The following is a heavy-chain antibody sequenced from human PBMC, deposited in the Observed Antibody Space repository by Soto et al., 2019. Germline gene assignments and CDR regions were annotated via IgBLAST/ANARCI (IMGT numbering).Heavy chain of an antibody. V-gene: IGHV1-3*01. Sequence: ASVKVSCKASGYTFTSYAMHWVRQAPGQRLEWMGWINAGNGNTKYSQKFQGRVTITRDTSASTAYMELSSLRSEDTAVYYCARRDDYGDYPFDYWGQGTRVTVSS. D-gene: IGHD4-17*01. CDR1: GYTFTSYA. CDR2: INAGNGNT. J-gene: IGHJ4*02. CDR3: ARRDDYGDYPFDY.